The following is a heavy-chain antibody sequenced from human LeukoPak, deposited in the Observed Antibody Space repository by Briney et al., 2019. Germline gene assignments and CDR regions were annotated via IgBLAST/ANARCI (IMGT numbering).Heavy chain of an antibody. CDR2: IYTSGST. D-gene: IGHD2-15*01. V-gene: IGHV4-4*09. CDR3: ARLDFCGGSCYFFDY. CDR1: GGSISSYY. J-gene: IGHJ4*02. Sequence: SETLSLTCTVSGGSISSYYWSWIRQPPGKGLEWIGYIYTSGSTNYSPSLKSRVTISVDTSKNQFSLKLSSVTAADTAVYYCARLDFCGGSCYFFDYWGQGTLVTVSS.